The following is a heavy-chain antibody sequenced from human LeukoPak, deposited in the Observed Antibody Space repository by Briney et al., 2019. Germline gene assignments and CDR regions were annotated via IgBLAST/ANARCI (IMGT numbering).Heavy chain of an antibody. V-gene: IGHV3-30*02. CDR1: GFTFSSYN. Sequence: PGGSLRLSCAASGFTFSSYNMHWVRQAPGKGLEWVAFIRSEGSDKYYADSVKGRFTISRDNSKNTMYLQMNSLRAEDTAVYYCTKDGGGGHCYFDYWGQGTLVTVSS. CDR3: TKDGGGGHCYFDY. D-gene: IGHD2-15*01. CDR2: IRSEGSDK. J-gene: IGHJ4*02.